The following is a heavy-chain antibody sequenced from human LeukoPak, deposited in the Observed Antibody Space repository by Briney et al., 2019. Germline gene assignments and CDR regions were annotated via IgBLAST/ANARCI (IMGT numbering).Heavy chain of an antibody. CDR2: ISSNGGST. J-gene: IGHJ3*02. D-gene: IGHD6-13*01. CDR3: ARAVGIAAAGTNAFDI. Sequence: PGGSLRLSCAASGFTFSSYAMHWFRQAPGKGLEYVSAISSNGGSTYYANSVKGRFTISRDNSKNTLYLQMGSLRAEDMAVYYRARAVGIAAAGTNAFDIWGQGTMVTVSS. CDR1: GFTFSSYA. V-gene: IGHV3-64*01.